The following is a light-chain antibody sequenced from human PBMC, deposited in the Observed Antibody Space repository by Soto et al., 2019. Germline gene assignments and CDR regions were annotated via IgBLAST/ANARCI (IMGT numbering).Light chain of an antibody. J-gene: IGKJ3*01. V-gene: IGKV3-15*01. CDR1: QSVSNN. CDR3: QQYNNWPPFT. CDR2: GAS. Sequence: EIVMTQSPATLSVSPGERATLSCRASQSVSNNLAWYQQKPGQAPRLLIHGASTRATGIPARFSGSGSGPEFTLTISSLQSEDFAVYYCQQYNNWPPFTFGPGTKVDIK.